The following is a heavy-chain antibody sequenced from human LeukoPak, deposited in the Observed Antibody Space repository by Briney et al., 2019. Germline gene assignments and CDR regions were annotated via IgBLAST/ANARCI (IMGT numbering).Heavy chain of an antibody. V-gene: IGHV3-48*01. CDR3: ATQYSSSWYDY. Sequence: GGSLRLSCAASGFTFSSYSMNWVRQAPGKGLEWVSYISSSSSTIYYADSVKGRFTISRDNAKNSLYLQTNSLRAEDTAVYYCATQYSSSWYDYWGQGTLVTVSS. CDR2: ISSSSSTI. D-gene: IGHD6-13*01. J-gene: IGHJ4*02. CDR1: GFTFSSYS.